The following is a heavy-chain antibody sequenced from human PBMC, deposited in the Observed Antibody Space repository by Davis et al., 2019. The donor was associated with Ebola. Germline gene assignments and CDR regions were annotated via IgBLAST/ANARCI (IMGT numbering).Heavy chain of an antibody. D-gene: IGHD5-18*01. CDR1: GGSMSSYY. CDR3: ARGGYSYGYLYYYYGMDV. Sequence: SETLSLTCTVSGGSMSSYYWSWIRQPPGKSLEWIGNIYYSGTTNYNPSLKSRVTISVDTSKNQFSLKLSSVTAADTAVYYCARGGYSYGYLYYYYGMDVWGQGTTVTVSS. V-gene: IGHV4-59*12. CDR2: IYYSGTT. J-gene: IGHJ6*02.